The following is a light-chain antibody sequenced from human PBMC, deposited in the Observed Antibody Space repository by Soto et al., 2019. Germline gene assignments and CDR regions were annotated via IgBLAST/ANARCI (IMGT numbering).Light chain of an antibody. Sequence: QSVLTQPHSASGTPGQRVTISCSGSSSNIGSNYVYWYQQLPVTAPKLLIYRNNQRPSGVPDRFSGSKSGTSASLAISGLRSEDEADYYCAAWDDSLSGVVFGGGTKLTVL. J-gene: IGLJ2*01. V-gene: IGLV1-47*01. CDR1: SSNIGSNY. CDR2: RNN. CDR3: AAWDDSLSGVV.